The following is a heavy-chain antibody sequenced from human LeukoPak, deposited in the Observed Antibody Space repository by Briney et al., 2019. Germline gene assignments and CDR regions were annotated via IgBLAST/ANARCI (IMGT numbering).Heavy chain of an antibody. D-gene: IGHD3-10*01. J-gene: IGHJ4*02. V-gene: IGHV4-34*01. CDR1: GGSFSGYY. CDR2: INHSGST. Sequence: SETLSLTCAVYGGSFSGYYWSWIHQPPGKGLEWIGEINHSGSTNYNPSLKSRVTISVDTSKNQFSLKLSSVTAADTAVYYCAGLPGFGGFDYWGQGTLVTVSS. CDR3: AGLPGFGGFDY.